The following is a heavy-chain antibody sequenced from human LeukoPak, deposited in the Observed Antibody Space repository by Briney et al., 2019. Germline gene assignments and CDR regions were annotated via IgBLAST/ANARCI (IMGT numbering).Heavy chain of an antibody. CDR1: GSTFSNYN. J-gene: IGHJ4*02. CDR3: ARVFSDYVRYFD. V-gene: IGHV3-21*01. D-gene: IGHD3-9*01. CDR2: ISSTSTYI. Sequence: PGGSLRLSCAASGSTFSNYNMNWVRQAPGMGLEWVSSISSTSTYIYYADSVKGRFTISRDNAKNSLYLQMNSLRADDTAVYYCARVFSDYVRYFDWGQGTLVTVSS.